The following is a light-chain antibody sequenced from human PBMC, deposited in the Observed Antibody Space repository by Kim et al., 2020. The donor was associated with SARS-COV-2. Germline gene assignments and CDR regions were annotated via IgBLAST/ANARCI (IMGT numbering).Light chain of an antibody. CDR2: RDS. J-gene: IGLJ1*01. V-gene: IGLV3-9*01. Sequence: VALGQTARITCGGNNIGSKNVRWYQQKPGQAPVLVIYRDSNRPSGIPERFSGSNSGNTATLTISRAQAGDEADYYCQVWDSSLYVFGTGTKVTVL. CDR3: QVWDSSLYV. CDR1: NIGSKN.